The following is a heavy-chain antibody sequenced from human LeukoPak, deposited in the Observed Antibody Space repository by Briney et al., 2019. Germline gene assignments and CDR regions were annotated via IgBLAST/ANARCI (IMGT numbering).Heavy chain of an antibody. CDR3: ARDPCGGDCPHPYAFDI. D-gene: IGHD2-21*02. Sequence: PGGSLRLSCAASGFTFSSYEMNWVRQAPGKGLEWVSYISSSGSTIYYADSVKGRFTISRDNAKNSLYLQMNSLRAEDTAVYYCARDPCGGDCPHPYAFDIWGQGTMVTVSS. CDR1: GFTFSSYE. V-gene: IGHV3-48*03. CDR2: ISSSGSTI. J-gene: IGHJ3*02.